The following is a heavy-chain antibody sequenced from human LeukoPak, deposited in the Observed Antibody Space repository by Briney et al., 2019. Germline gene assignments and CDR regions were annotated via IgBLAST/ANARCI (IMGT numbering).Heavy chain of an antibody. CDR3: ARDRTREWELLVDY. V-gene: IGHV3-21*01. D-gene: IGHD1-26*01. CDR2: ISSSSSYI. J-gene: IGHJ4*02. CDR1: GFTFSSYS. Sequence: GGSLRLSCVGSGFTFSSYSMKWVRQAPGKGLEWASSISSSSSYIYYADSVKGRFTISRDNAKNSLYLQMNSLRAEDTAVYYCARDRTREWELLVDYWGQGTLVTVSS.